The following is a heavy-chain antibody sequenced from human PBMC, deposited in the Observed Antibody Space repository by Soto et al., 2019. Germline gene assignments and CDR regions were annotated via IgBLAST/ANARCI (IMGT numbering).Heavy chain of an antibody. J-gene: IGHJ2*01. V-gene: IGHV3-23*01. CDR1: GFTFRSYA. CDR3: AKEPVGPDWYFDL. CDR2: ISGSGIST. Sequence: DVQLLESGGGLVQPGGSLRLSCAASGFTFRSYAMSWVSQAPGKGLEWVSGISGSGISTHYADSVKGRFTVSRDNSKNTLYLQMNSLIAEDTAVYNCAKEPVGPDWYFDLWGRGTLVTVSS.